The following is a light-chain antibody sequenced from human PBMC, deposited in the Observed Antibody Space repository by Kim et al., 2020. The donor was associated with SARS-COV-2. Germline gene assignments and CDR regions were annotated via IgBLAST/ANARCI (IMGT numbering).Light chain of an antibody. V-gene: IGLV2-14*03. CDR2: DVT. Sequence: QSALTQPASVSGSPGQSITISCTGTSSDVGGYNYVSWYQQHPGNAPKLLIFDVTNRPSGVSTRFSGSKSGTTASLTISGLQAEDEADYYCSSYAGSNTYVFGTGTKVTVL. CDR1: SSDVGGYNY. J-gene: IGLJ1*01. CDR3: SSYAGSNTYV.